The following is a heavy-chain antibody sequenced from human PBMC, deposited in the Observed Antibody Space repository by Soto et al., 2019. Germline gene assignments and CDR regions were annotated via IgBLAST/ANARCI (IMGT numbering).Heavy chain of an antibody. CDR2: ISSSSSYI. CDR3: ERGYSYGYGYYYYMDV. D-gene: IGHD5-18*01. V-gene: IGHV3-21*01. J-gene: IGHJ6*03. CDR1: GFTFSSYS. Sequence: EVQLVESGGGLVKPGGSLRLSCAASGFTFSSYSMNWVRQAPGKGLEWVSSISSSSSYIYYADSVKGRFTISRDNAKNSLYLQMNSLRAEDTAVYYCERGYSYGYGYYYYMDVWGKGTTVTVSS.